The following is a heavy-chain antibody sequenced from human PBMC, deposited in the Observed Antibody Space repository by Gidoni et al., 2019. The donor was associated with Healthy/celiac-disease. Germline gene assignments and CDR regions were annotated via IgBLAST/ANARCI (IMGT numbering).Heavy chain of an antibody. J-gene: IGHJ5*02. D-gene: IGHD4-4*01. CDR2: IYYSGST. CDR1: GGSISSYY. Sequence: QVQLPESGPGLVKPSATLSLTCTVSGGSISSYYCSWIRQPPGKGLEWIGYIYYSGSTNYNPSLKSRVTISVDTSKNQFSLKLSSVAAADTAVYYCAAGTTVTPNWFDPWGQGTLVTVSS. V-gene: IGHV4-59*01. CDR3: AAGTTVTPNWFDP.